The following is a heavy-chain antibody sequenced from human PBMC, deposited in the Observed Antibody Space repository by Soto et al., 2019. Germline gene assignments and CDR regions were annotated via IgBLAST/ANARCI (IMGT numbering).Heavy chain of an antibody. V-gene: IGHV3-30-3*01. J-gene: IGHJ4*02. Sequence: SLRLSCAASGFTFSSYAMHWVRQAPGKGLEWVAVISYDGSNKYYADSVKGRFTISRDNSKNTLYLQMNSLRAEDTAVYYCARDPIPHYYDSSGYYYYWGQGTLVTVSS. D-gene: IGHD3-22*01. CDR1: GFTFSSYA. CDR2: ISYDGSNK. CDR3: ARDPIPHYYDSSGYYYY.